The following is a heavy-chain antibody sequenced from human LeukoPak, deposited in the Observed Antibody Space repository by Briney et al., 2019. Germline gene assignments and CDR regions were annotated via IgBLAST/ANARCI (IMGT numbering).Heavy chain of an antibody. J-gene: IGHJ3*02. CDR1: GGSISRXXXX. D-gene: IGHD5-18*01. CDR2: IYYCVSI. Sequence: PSETLSLTCXVSGGSISRXXXXXXXIRXXXXXXXXXXXYIYYCVSIYYNPSLKSRVTISLDPSKNQFSLKLSSVTAADTAVYYCARDRGYGYGCDAFDIWGQGTMVTVSS. V-gene: IGHV4-31*03. CDR3: ARDRGYGYGCDAFDI.